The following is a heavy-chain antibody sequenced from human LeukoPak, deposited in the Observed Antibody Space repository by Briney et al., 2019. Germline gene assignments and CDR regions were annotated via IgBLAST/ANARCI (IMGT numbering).Heavy chain of an antibody. J-gene: IGHJ4*02. CDR1: GFTFSTYR. Sequence: GSLRLSCAASGFTFSTYRMSWVRQAPGKGLEWIGSIYYSGSTYYNPSLKSRVTISVDTSKNQFSLKLSSVTAADTAVYYCARRDYGSGSQIDYWGQGTLVTVSS. CDR3: ARRDYGSGSQIDY. CDR2: IYYSGST. V-gene: IGHV4-39*01. D-gene: IGHD3-10*01.